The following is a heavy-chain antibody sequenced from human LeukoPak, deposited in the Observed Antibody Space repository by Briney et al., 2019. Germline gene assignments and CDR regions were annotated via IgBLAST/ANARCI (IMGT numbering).Heavy chain of an antibody. Sequence: ASVKVSCKASGYTFTSYDINWVRQATGQGLEWMGWMNPNSGNTGYAQKFQGRVTMTRNTSISTAYMELSSLRSEDTAVYYCARDHLQQQLGQSRTEYFQHWGQGTLVTVSS. CDR1: GYTFTSYD. CDR2: MNPNSGNT. V-gene: IGHV1-8*01. CDR3: ARDHLQQQLGQSRTEYFQH. J-gene: IGHJ1*01. D-gene: IGHD6-13*01.